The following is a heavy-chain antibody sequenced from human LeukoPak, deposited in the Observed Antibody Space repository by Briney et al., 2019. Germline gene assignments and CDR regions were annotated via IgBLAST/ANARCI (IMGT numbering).Heavy chain of an antibody. Sequence: ASVKVSCKASGYTFTSYDINWVRQATGQGLEWMGWMNPNSGNTGYAQKFQGRVTMTRNTSISTAYMELSSLRSEDTAVYYCARVKRQAAAGKGWFDPGGQGTLVTVSS. V-gene: IGHV1-8*01. CDR1: GYTFTSYD. J-gene: IGHJ5*02. CDR3: ARVKRQAAAGKGWFDP. CDR2: MNPNSGNT. D-gene: IGHD6-13*01.